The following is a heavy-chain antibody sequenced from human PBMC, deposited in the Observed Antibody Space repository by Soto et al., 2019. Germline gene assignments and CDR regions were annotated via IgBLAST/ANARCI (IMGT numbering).Heavy chain of an antibody. V-gene: IGHV3-21*01. J-gene: IGHJ3*02. CDR1: GFTFSSYS. CDR3: ARDRGGYVAFDAFDI. Sequence: GGSLRLSCAASGFTFSSYSMNWVRQAPGKGLEWVSSISSSSSYIYYADSVKGRFTISRDNAKNSLYLQMNSLRAEDTAVYYCARDRGGYVAFDAFDIWGQGTMVTVSS. D-gene: IGHD5-12*01. CDR2: ISSSSSYI.